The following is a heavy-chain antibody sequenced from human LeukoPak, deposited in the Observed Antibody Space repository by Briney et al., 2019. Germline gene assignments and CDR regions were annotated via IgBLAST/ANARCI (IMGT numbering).Heavy chain of an antibody. V-gene: IGHV4-59*13. CDR2: IYYSVST. Sequence: PSETLSLTCSVPGGSISSYYGSWSRQPPGKVLGWRGCIYYSVSTNYNPSLKRRITISVDYSKNRFSLKLSSVTAADTAVYYCARARVQLWFSIFDYWGQGTLVTVSS. CDR1: GGSISSYY. D-gene: IGHD5-18*01. J-gene: IGHJ4*02. CDR3: ARARVQLWFSIFDY.